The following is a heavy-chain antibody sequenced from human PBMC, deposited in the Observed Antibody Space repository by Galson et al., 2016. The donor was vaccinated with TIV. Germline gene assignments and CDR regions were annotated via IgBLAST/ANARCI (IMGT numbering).Heavy chain of an antibody. V-gene: IGHV3-33*01. CDR1: GFNFGFSG. J-gene: IGHJ4*02. CDR2: IGHDGSWK. D-gene: IGHD3-10*01. Sequence: SLRLSCAASGFNFGFSGMHWVRQAPGKGLEWVAIIGHDGSWKGSAAAVKGRFTVSRDNTKNMLFLERSSPRVEETAVYYCARDFRKGKYFDYWGQGTLVTVSS. CDR3: ARDFRKGKYFDY.